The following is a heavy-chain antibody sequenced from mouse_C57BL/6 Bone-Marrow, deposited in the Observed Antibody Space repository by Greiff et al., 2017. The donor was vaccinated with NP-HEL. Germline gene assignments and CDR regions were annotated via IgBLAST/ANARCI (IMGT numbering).Heavy chain of an antibody. J-gene: IGHJ1*03. V-gene: IGHV1-19*01. Sequence: VQLQQSGPVLVKPGASVKMSCKASGYTFTDYYMNWVKQSHGKSLEWIGVINPYNGGTSYNQKFKGKATLTVDKSSSTAYMELNSLTSEDSAVYYCERTGGYFDVWGTGTTVTVSS. CDR3: ERTGGYFDV. CDR1: GYTFTDYY. CDR2: INPYNGGT.